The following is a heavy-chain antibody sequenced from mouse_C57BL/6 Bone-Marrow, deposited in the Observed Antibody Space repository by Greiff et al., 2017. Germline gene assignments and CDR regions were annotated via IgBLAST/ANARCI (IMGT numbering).Heavy chain of an antibody. V-gene: IGHV14-4*01. J-gene: IGHJ2*01. Sequence: EVQGVESGAELVRPGASVKLSCTASGFNIKDDYIHWVKQRPEQGLEWIGWIDPEIGDTDYAAKFQGTDTITSDTSSNTAYLQLSSLTSEDTAVDDCSSFEGNYFDFGGQGTPLTVAS. CDR3: SSFEGNYFDF. CDR2: IDPEIGDT. CDR1: GFNIKDDY.